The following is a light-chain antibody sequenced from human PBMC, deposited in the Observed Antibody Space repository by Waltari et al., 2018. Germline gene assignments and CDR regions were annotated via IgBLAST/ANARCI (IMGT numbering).Light chain of an antibody. J-gene: IGKJ4*01. V-gene: IGKV4-1*01. Sequence: DIVMTQSPDSLAVSLGERATIHCKSSRSLLYSSINKNYLAWYQQKPGQPPKLLFSWASTRESGVPDRFSGSGSGTDFTLTISSLQATDVAVYYCQQYYTPPFTFGGGTQVEIK. CDR3: QQYYTPPFT. CDR1: RSLLYSSINKNY. CDR2: WAS.